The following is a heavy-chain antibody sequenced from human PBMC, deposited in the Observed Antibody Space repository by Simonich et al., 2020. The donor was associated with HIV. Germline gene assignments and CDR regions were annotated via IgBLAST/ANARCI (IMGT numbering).Heavy chain of an antibody. CDR3: ARRRILTTYYFSDYYYYMDV. CDR1: GGSFSGYY. D-gene: IGHD3-9*01. J-gene: IGHJ6*03. CDR2: INHSGST. V-gene: IGHV4-34*01. Sequence: QVQLQQWGAGLLKPSETLSLTCAVYGGSFSGYYWSWIRQPPGKGPEWIGEINHSGSTNYTPSPKSRVTISVDTSKNQFSLKLNSVTAEDTAVYYCARRRILTTYYFSDYYYYMDVWGEGTTVTVSS.